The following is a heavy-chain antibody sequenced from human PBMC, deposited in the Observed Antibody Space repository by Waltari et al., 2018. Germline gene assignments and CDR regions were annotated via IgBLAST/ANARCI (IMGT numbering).Heavy chain of an antibody. D-gene: IGHD3-3*01. CDR1: GFIFNQYG. CDR3: AKGGDLEWLFIDH. J-gene: IGHJ4*02. V-gene: IGHV3-30*18. Sequence: QVQVVASGGGVVQPGRSLRLSCAASGFIFNQYGIHWVRQAPGKGLESVAVISYDGRHRFYSDSVKGRFTISRDNSRNTVSLQMDSLTVEDTALYYCAKGGDLEWLFIDHWGQGTFGTVS. CDR2: ISYDGRHR.